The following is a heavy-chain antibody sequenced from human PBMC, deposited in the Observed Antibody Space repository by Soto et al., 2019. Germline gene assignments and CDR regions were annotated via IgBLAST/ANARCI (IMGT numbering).Heavy chain of an antibody. CDR1: GFTFSSYA. Sequence: GGSLRLSCASSGFTFSSYAMCWVRQAPGEGLEWVSAISDTGGTTHYADSVKGRITISRDNPKNPLSLQMNSLRAEATALSFCANSPFILSPLDIWGQGTMVTVAS. D-gene: IGHD3-16*02. CDR2: ISDTGGTT. J-gene: IGHJ3*02. V-gene: IGHV3-23*01. CDR3: ANSPFILSPLDI.